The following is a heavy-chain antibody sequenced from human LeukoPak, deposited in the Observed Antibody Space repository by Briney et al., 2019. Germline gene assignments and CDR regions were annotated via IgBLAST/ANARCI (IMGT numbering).Heavy chain of an antibody. CDR1: GGSFSGYY. D-gene: IGHD3-9*01. Sequence: TETLSLTCAVYGGSFSGYYWSWIRQPPGKGLEWIGEINHSGSTNYNPSLKSRVTISVDTSKNQFSLKLSSVTAADTAVYYCARGQGLRYFDWLRRYYFDYWGQGTLVTVSS. CDR3: ARGQGLRYFDWLRRYYFDY. CDR2: INHSGST. J-gene: IGHJ4*02. V-gene: IGHV4-34*01.